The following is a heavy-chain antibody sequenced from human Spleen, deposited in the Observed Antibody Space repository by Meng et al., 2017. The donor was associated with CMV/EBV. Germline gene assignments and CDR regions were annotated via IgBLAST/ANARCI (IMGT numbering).Heavy chain of an antibody. D-gene: IGHD2-2*01. CDR1: GGSISSYY. CDR2: IYYSGST. CDR3: ARDGGPMPFDY. J-gene: IGHJ4*02. Sequence: ETLSLTCTVSGGSISSYYWSWIRQPPGKGLEWIGYIYYSGSTNYNPSLKSRVTISVDTSKNQFSLKLSSVTAADTAVYYCARDGGPMPFDYWGQGTLVTVSS. V-gene: IGHV4-59*01.